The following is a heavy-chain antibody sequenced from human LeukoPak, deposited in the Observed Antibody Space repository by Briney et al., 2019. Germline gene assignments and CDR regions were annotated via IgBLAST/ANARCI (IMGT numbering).Heavy chain of an antibody. CDR1: GYTFTSYA. V-gene: IGHV7-4-1*02. D-gene: IGHD2-15*01. CDR3: ARSAYLDDCSGGSCYLFDY. J-gene: IGHJ4*02. CDR2: LNTTTRNP. Sequence: GASVKVSCKASGYTFTSYAMNWPRPAPPQPLEPMARLNTTTRNPTYAQGFTGRFVFSLDTSDSTAYLQISSLKAEDTAVYYCARSAYLDDCSGGSCYLFDYWGQGTLVTVSS.